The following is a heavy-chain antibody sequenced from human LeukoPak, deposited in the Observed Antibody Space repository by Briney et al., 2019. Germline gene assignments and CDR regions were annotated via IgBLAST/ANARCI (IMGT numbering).Heavy chain of an antibody. Sequence: SETLSLTCAVYGGSFSGYYWSWIRQPPGKGLEWIGEINHSGSTNYNPSLKSRVTISVDTSKNQFSLKLSSVTAADTAVYYCARNVAARPPCYWGQGTLVTVSS. D-gene: IGHD6-6*01. V-gene: IGHV4-34*01. CDR1: GGSFSGYY. J-gene: IGHJ4*02. CDR2: INHSGST. CDR3: ARNVAARPPCY.